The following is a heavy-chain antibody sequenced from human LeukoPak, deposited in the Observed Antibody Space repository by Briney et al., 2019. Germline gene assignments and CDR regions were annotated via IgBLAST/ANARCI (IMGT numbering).Heavy chain of an antibody. D-gene: IGHD1-26*01. Sequence: GGSLRLSCALCGFTFSSYGMHWVRQAPGKGLEWVAFIRYDGSNKYYADSVKGRFTISRDNSKNTLYLQMNSLRAEDTAVYYCAKDALGSYSSCDYWGQGTLVTVSS. CDR1: GFTFSSYG. J-gene: IGHJ4*02. CDR3: AKDALGSYSSCDY. V-gene: IGHV3-30*02. CDR2: IRYDGSNK.